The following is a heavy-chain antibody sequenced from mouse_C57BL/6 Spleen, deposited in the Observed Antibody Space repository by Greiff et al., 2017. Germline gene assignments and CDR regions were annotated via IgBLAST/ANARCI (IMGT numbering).Heavy chain of an antibody. D-gene: IGHD1-1*01. CDR1: GYTFTSYW. J-gene: IGHJ2*01. CDR2: IHPNSGST. V-gene: IGHV1-64*01. CDR3: ARFYCYGSSPSFDY. Sequence: VQLQQPGAELVKPGASVKLSCKASGYTFTSYWMHWVKQRPGQGLEWIGMIHPNSGSTNYNEKFKSKATLTVDKSSSTAYMQLSSLTSEDSAVYYCARFYCYGSSPSFDYWGQGTTLTVSS.